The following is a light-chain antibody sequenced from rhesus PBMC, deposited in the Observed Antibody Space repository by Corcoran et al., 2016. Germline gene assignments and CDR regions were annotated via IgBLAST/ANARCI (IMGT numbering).Light chain of an antibody. CDR1: QSVSSN. V-gene: IGKV3-35*01. Sequence: TQSPATLSLSPGERATLSCRASQSVSSNLAWYQQKPGQAPRLLIYYASTRGTGIQDRFTGRGSGTDFSLTISSLEPEDVGVYYCQQYNNWNSFGQGTKVEIK. CDR2: YAS. J-gene: IGKJ2*01. CDR3: QQYNNWNS.